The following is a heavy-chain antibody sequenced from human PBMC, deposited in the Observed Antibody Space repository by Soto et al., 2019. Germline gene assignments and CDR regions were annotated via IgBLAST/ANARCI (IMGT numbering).Heavy chain of an antibody. CDR3: AKDMRYNWNPEATGGLDY. CDR1: VFTFSNYG. D-gene: IGHD1-20*01. J-gene: IGHJ4*02. CDR2: ISGGGAAP. V-gene: IGHV3-23*01. Sequence: PWGSLLVSWESSVFTFSNYGMSWVRQAPGKGLEWVSAISGGGAAPYYVDSVKGRFTISRDNIKITLYLQMNKLRAEDTGVYYCAKDMRYNWNPEATGGLDYWGQGIMVTVSS.